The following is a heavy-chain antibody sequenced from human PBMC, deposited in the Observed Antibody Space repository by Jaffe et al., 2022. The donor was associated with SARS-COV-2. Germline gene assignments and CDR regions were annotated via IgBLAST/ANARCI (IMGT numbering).Heavy chain of an antibody. CDR1: GFTFSDYA. CDR3: AKTIRLAFYNAVDV. D-gene: IGHD5-12*01. V-gene: IGHV3-30*18. J-gene: IGHJ6*02. Sequence: QVQLVESGGGVVQPGRSLRLSCEASGFTFSDYAIHWVRQAPGKGLEWVAVISYDGSKIYYADSVKGRFTIARDNSKNTLYLQMNSLRADDTALYYCAKTIRLAFYNAVDVWGQGTTITVSS. CDR2: ISYDGSKI.